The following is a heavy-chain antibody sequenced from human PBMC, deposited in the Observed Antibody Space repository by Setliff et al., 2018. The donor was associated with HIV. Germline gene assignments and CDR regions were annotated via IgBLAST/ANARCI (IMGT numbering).Heavy chain of an antibody. J-gene: IGHJ5*02. Sequence: SVKVSCKASGGIVSINWVRQAPGQRLEWMGGIIPILGIPNYAQKFQGRVTITADELTGTAYMDLTNLRPEDTAVYYCARGRRVVPAAESNWFDPWGQGTLVTVSS. CDR3: ARGRRVVPAAESNWFDP. CDR1: GGIVS. D-gene: IGHD2-2*01. CDR2: IIPILGIP. V-gene: IGHV1-69*10.